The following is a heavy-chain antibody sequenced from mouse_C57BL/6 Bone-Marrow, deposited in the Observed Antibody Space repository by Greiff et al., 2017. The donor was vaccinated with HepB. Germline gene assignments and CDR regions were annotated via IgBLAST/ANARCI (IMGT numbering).Heavy chain of an antibody. CDR2: IHPNSGST. D-gene: IGHD1-1*01. Sequence: QVQLQQPGAELVKPGASVKLSCKASGYTFTSYWMHWVKQRPGQGLEWIGMIHPNSGSTNYNEKFKSKATLTVDKSSSTAYMQLSSLTSEDSAVYYCARSENYGSSPYYAMDYWGQGTSVTVSS. V-gene: IGHV1-64*01. CDR1: GYTFTSYW. J-gene: IGHJ4*01. CDR3: ARSENYGSSPYYAMDY.